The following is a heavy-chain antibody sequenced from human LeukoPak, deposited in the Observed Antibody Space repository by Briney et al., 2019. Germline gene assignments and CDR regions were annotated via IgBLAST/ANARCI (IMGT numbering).Heavy chain of an antibody. V-gene: IGHV3-9*01. CDR1: GFTYDVYA. J-gene: IGHJ4*02. Sequence: GRSLRLSRAASGFTYDVYAMLWVRQAPGKGLVWVSGISLNCGSTGYADAVRDRFPIYRDNAKSNLHLQMNSLSAEDTAVYYCARGPAANSGNYYVVDYWGQGTLVTVSS. CDR2: ISLNCGST. D-gene: IGHD1-26*01. CDR3: ARGPAANSGNYYVVDY.